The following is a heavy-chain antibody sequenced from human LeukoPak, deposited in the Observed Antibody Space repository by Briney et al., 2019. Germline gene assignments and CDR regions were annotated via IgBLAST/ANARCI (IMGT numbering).Heavy chain of an antibody. CDR1: GGTFSSYA. CDR3: ASVNWGSSAYFDY. Sequence: SVKVSCKASGGTFSSYAISWVRQAPGQGLEWMGRIIPIFGTANYAQKFQVRVTITTDESTSTAYMELSSLRSEDTAVYYCASVNWGSSAYFDYWGQGTLVTVSS. V-gene: IGHV1-69*05. J-gene: IGHJ4*02. D-gene: IGHD7-27*01. CDR2: IIPIFGTA.